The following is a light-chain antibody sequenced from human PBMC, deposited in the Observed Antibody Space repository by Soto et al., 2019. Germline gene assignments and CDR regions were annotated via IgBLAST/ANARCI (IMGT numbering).Light chain of an antibody. CDR3: QQLDSYPLT. J-gene: IGKJ5*01. CDR1: QGISNS. V-gene: IGKV1-9*01. Sequence: IQLTQSPSSLSASIGDRVTITCRASQGISNSLAWYQQKPGKAPKLLIYIASTLQSGVPPRFSGSGFGTDFTLAISSLQPEDFATYYCQQLDSYPLTFGQGTRLEIK. CDR2: IAS.